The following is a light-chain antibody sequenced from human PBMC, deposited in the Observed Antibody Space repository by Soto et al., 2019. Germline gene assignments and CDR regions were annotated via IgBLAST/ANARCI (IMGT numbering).Light chain of an antibody. CDR2: STS. Sequence: QAVVTQEPSLTVSPGGTVTLTCASSTGAVTSGYYPNWFQQKPGQAPRALIYSTSNKHPWTTARFSGSLLGGKAALTLSGVQPEDEAEYYCLLSYGGAQLGVFGGGTKLTVL. V-gene: IGLV7-43*01. CDR1: TGAVTSGYY. J-gene: IGLJ2*01. CDR3: LLSYGGAQLGV.